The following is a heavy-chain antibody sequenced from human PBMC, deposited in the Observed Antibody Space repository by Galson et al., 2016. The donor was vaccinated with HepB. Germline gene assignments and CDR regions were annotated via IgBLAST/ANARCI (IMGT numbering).Heavy chain of an antibody. J-gene: IGHJ4*02. CDR2: VNTYNGDT. D-gene: IGHD1-14*01. CDR1: GCSFTSYG. Sequence: SVKVSCKASGCSFTSYGITWVRQAPGQGLEWMGWVNTYNGDTVYAQNLQDRLTMTTETSTTTAYMELRSLTSDDTATYYCASDSGRNRFHSNSINTIGYWGQGTLVPVSS. V-gene: IGHV1-18*01. CDR3: ASDSGRNRFHSNSINTIGY.